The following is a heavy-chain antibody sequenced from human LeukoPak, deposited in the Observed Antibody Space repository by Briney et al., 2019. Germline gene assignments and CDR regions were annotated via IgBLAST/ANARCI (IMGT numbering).Heavy chain of an antibody. J-gene: IGHJ4*02. CDR3: ARYYYDSSGYPYYFDY. D-gene: IGHD3-22*01. V-gene: IGHV3-53*01. CDR1: GFTVSSNY. Sequence: GGSLRLSCAASGFTVSSNYMSWVRQAPGKGLGYVSVIYSGGSTYYADSVKGRFTISSDNYKNTLYLQMNSLRAEDTAVYYCARYYYDSSGYPYYFDYWGQGTLVSVSS. CDR2: IYSGGST.